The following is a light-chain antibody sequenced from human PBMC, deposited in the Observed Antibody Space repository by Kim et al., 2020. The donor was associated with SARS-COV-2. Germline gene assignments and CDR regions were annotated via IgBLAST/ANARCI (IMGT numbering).Light chain of an antibody. J-gene: IGKJ2*01. Sequence: DIVMTQTPLSLSVTPGQPASISCKSSQSLLYRDGKTYLYWYLQKPGQSPQLLIHETSSRSSGVSDRFSGSGSGTDFTLKISRVEAEDVGVYYCMQSIHLYTFGQGTKLEI. CDR1: QSLLYRDGKTY. CDR2: ETS. V-gene: IGKV2-29*01. CDR3: MQSIHLYT.